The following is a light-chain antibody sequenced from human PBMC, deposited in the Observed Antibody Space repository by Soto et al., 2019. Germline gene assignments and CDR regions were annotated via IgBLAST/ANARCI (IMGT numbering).Light chain of an antibody. CDR3: LQHNSLPFT. J-gene: IGKJ3*01. Sequence: DIQMTQSPSSLSASVGDRVTITCRASQDIGDDLDWFQQKPGKAPKRLIYASSGLQSGAPARFSGSGSGTDFALTISNLYPEDYAPYYCLQHNSLPFTFGSGTKVDVK. CDR1: QDIGDD. V-gene: IGKV1-17*02. CDR2: ASS.